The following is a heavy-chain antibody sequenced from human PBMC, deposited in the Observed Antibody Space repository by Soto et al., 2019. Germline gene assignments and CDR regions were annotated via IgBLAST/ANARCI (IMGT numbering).Heavy chain of an antibody. Sequence: EVQVLESGGGLVQPGGSLRLSCAASGFTFSDYGMSWVRQAPGKGLEWVSTINYRGVTTYYADSVKGRFTITRDNSKNTLYLQMNSLRAEDTAVYYCVKQGIAVAFDTFDIWGQGTLVTFSS. CDR3: VKQGIAVAFDTFDI. CDR2: INYRGVTT. J-gene: IGHJ3*02. CDR1: GFTFSDYG. V-gene: IGHV3-23*01. D-gene: IGHD6-19*01.